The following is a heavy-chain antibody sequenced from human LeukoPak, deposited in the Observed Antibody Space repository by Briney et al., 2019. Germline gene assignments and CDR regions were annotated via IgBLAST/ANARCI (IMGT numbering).Heavy chain of an antibody. V-gene: IGHV3-30*02. CDR2: IRYDGSKE. J-gene: IGHJ4*02. CDR1: GFTFSSYG. CDR3: AKDSRYYYVDY. D-gene: IGHD1-14*01. Sequence: GGSLRLSCAASGFTFSSYGMHWVRQAPGKGLEGVAFIRYDGSKEYYADSVKGRFTISRDNAKNTLYLQMNCLKTEDTAVYYCAKDSRYYYVDYWGQGTLVTVSS.